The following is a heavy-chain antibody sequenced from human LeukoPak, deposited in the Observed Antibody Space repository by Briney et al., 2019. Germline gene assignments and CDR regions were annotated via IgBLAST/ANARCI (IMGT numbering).Heavy chain of an antibody. Sequence: GGSLRLSCAASGFTFSSYAMHWVRQAPGKGLEYVSAISSNGGSTYYADSVKGRFTISRDNSKNTLYLQMGSLRAEDMAVYYCARGYDFWSGYWSHSDYWGQGTLVTVSS. CDR1: GFTFSSYA. J-gene: IGHJ4*02. V-gene: IGHV3-64*02. D-gene: IGHD3-3*01. CDR2: ISSNGGST. CDR3: ARGYDFWSGYWSHSDY.